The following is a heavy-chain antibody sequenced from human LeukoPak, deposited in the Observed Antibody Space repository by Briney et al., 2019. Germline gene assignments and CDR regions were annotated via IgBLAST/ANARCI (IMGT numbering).Heavy chain of an antibody. CDR1: AFTFSSYG. CDR2: ISYDGSNK. Sequence: PGRSLRLSCAASAFTFSSYGMHWVRQAPGKGLEWEAVISYDGSNKYYADSVKGRFTISRDNSKNTLYLQMNSLRAEDTAVYYCAKAGAVAGLFDYWGQGTLVTVSS. V-gene: IGHV3-30*18. CDR3: AKAGAVAGLFDY. J-gene: IGHJ4*02. D-gene: IGHD6-19*01.